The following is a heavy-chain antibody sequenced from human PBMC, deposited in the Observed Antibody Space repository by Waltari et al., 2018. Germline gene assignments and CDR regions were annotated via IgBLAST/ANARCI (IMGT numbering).Heavy chain of an antibody. D-gene: IGHD3-16*01. CDR3: ERXXAKTQEGEXXDRGPGXXSKTPVDY. Sequence: QVQLVQXGAEVKKPXASVKVSCKASGYTFTSXXXXXVRXAXXQXLEWMGXXNXSGGSTRYERRCQGRXTXXREPSAXTVYRELSSLRAEDTXGDYWERXXAKTQEGEXXDRGPGXXSKTPVDYWGQGTXXXXSS. V-gene: IGHV1-46*01. CDR2: XNXSGGST. J-gene: IGHJ4*02. CDR1: GYTFTSXX.